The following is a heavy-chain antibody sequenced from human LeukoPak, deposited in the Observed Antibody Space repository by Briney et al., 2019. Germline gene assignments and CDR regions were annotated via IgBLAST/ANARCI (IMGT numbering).Heavy chain of an antibody. CDR1: GFTFSSYG. Sequence: HPGGSLRLSCAASGFTFSSYGMHWVRQAPGKGLEWVAFIRYDGSNKYYADSVKGRFTISRDNSKNTLYLQMNSLRAEDTAVYYCAKESGGTYSSSWSLDYWGRGTLVTASS. CDR3: AKESGGTYSSSWSLDY. J-gene: IGHJ4*02. V-gene: IGHV3-30*02. CDR2: IRYDGSNK. D-gene: IGHD6-13*01.